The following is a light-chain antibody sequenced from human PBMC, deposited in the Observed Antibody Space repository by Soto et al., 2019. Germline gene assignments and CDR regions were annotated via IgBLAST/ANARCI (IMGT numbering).Light chain of an antibody. J-gene: IGLJ2*01. CDR1: SSDVGGYNY. CDR3: SSNAGSNNLV. V-gene: IGLV2-8*01. Sequence: QSVPTQPASVSGSPGQSITISCTGTSSDVGGYNYVSWYQQHPGKAPKLMIYEVSRRPSGVPDRFSGSKSGNTASLTVSGLQAEDEADYYCSSNAGSNNLVFGGGTKLTVL. CDR2: EVS.